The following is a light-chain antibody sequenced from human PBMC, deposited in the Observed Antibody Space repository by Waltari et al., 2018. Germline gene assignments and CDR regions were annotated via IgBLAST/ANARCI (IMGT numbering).Light chain of an antibody. CDR3: MQSLQNSVT. J-gene: IGKJ5*01. Sequence: DILMTQSPVSLSVTPGEPASISCTSSQSLQHRNGYNYLDWYLQKPGLSPRLLIYFASSRASGVPDRLSGSGSVTDFTLRISRVEAEDVGVYYCMQSLQNSVTFGQGTRLEIK. CDR1: QSLQHRNGYNY. V-gene: IGKV2-28*01. CDR2: FAS.